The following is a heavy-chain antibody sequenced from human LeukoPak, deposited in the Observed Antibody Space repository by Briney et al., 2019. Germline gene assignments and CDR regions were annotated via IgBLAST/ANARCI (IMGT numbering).Heavy chain of an antibody. Sequence: GGSLRLSCAASGFTFSSYAMSWVRQAPGKGLEWVSAISGSGGSTYYADSVKGRFTIPRDNSKNTLYLQMNSLRAEDTAVYYCAKDVAAAGYFDYWGQGTLVTVSS. CDR3: AKDVAAAGYFDY. CDR2: ISGSGGST. V-gene: IGHV3-23*01. CDR1: GFTFSSYA. D-gene: IGHD6-13*01. J-gene: IGHJ4*02.